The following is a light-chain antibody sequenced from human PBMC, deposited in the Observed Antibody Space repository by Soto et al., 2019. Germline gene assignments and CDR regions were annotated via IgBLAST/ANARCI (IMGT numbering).Light chain of an antibody. CDR2: APS. Sequence: EIVLTQSPGTLSLSPGERATLSCRASQSLSRELLAWYQQKPGQAPRLLIYAPSRRATDIPDRFSGSGSGTDFTLTISRLEPEDFAVYYCQHYINSPWTFGQGTKVEIK. CDR3: QHYINSPWT. V-gene: IGKV3-20*01. J-gene: IGKJ1*01. CDR1: QSLSREL.